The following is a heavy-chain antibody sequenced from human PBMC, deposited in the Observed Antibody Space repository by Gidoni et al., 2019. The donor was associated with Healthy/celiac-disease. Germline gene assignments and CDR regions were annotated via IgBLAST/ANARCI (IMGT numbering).Heavy chain of an antibody. CDR2: ISGSGGST. CDR3: AKDRGWELAAGRYFDY. D-gene: IGHD1-26*01. Sequence: EVQLLESGGGLVQPGGSLGLPSAASGFHFISYAMSWVRQAPGKGLEWVSAISGSGGSTYYADSVKGRFTISRDNSKKTLYLQMNSLRAEDTAVYYCAKDRGWELAAGRYFDYWGQGTLVTVSS. CDR1: GFHFISYA. J-gene: IGHJ4*02. V-gene: IGHV3-23*01.